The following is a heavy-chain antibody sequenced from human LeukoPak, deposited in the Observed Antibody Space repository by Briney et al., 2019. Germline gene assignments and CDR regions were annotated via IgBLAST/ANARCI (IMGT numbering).Heavy chain of an antibody. J-gene: IGHJ4*02. V-gene: IGHV3-21*01. Sequence: GGSLRLSCAASGFTFSSYSMNWVRQAPGRGLEWVSSISSSSSYIYYADSVKGRFTISRDNAKNSLYLKMNSLRAEDTAVYYCARVGAPAGGTYFDYWGQGTLVTVSS. D-gene: IGHD6-13*01. CDR3: ARVGAPAGGTYFDY. CDR2: ISSSSSYI. CDR1: GFTFSSYS.